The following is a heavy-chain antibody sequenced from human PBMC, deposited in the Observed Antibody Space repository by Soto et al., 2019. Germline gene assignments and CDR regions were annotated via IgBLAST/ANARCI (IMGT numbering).Heavy chain of an antibody. CDR1: GFTFSSYG. J-gene: IGHJ6*02. CDR3: ARESESLHPLLYQYYYYYYGMDV. Sequence: GGSLRLSCAASGFTFSSYGMHWVRQAPGKGLEWVAVIWYDGSNKYYADSVKGRFTISRDNSKNTLYLQMNSLRAEDTAVYYCARESESLHPLLYQYYYYYYGMDVWGQGTTVTVSS. CDR2: IWYDGSNK. V-gene: IGHV3-33*01. D-gene: IGHD2-2*02.